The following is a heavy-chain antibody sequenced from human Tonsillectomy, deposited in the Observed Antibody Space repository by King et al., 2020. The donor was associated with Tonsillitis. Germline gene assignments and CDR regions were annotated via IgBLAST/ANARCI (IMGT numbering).Heavy chain of an antibody. CDR1: GYTFTIYD. Sequence: VQLVESGAEVKRPGASVKVSCKASGYTFTIYDINWERQATGQGLEWMAWMNPDSGNTGYAQKFQGRVTMTRNTSISTAYMELRSLRSDDTAVYYCARGGSIVAADIGGIWGSDYWGQGTLVTVSS. D-gene: IGHD2-2*01. CDR2: MNPDSGNT. J-gene: IGHJ4*02. V-gene: IGHV1-8*01. CDR3: ARGGSIVAADIGGIWGSDY.